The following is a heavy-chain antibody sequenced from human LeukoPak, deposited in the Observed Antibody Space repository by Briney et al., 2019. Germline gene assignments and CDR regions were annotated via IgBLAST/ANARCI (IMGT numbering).Heavy chain of an antibody. D-gene: IGHD5-12*01. J-gene: IGHJ4*02. Sequence: ASVKVSCKASGYTFTTYYMHWVRQAPGQGLEWMGIINPSGGTTNYAQKFQGRVTVTRDTSTSTVYMELSSLRCEDTAVYYCARDNYSGYDWHWGQGTLVTVSS. CDR3: ARDNYSGYDWH. V-gene: IGHV1-46*01. CDR2: INPSGGTT. CDR1: GYTFTTYY.